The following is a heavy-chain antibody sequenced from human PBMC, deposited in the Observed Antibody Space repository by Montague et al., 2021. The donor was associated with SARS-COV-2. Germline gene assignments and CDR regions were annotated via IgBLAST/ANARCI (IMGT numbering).Heavy chain of an antibody. CDR1: GDSVANIRPR. CDR3: TSGREGNYNVMDV. D-gene: IGHD1-1*01. Sequence: CAISGDSVANIRPRSKEDTPALSRRFQFLCSTYYENKWYNDYAVSVRGRVTINPDTSKNQFSLQLNSVTPEDTAIYYCTSGREGNYNVMDVWGQGTTVTVSS. V-gene: IGHV6-1*01. J-gene: IGHJ6*02. CDR2: TYYENKWYN.